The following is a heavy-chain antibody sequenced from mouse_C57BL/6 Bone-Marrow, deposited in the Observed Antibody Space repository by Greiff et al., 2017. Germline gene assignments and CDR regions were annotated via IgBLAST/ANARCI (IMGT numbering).Heavy chain of an antibody. CDR1: GYTFTGYW. Sequence: QVQLQQSGAELMKPGASVKLSCKATGYTFTGYWIEWVKQRPGHGLEWIGEILPGNGSTNYNEKFKSKAPFTAATSSNTVYMQLSILTTEDSAIYYCARWGWLLALFAYWGQGTLVTVSA. D-gene: IGHD2-3*01. CDR2: ILPGNGST. J-gene: IGHJ3*01. V-gene: IGHV1-9*01. CDR3: ARWGWLLALFAY.